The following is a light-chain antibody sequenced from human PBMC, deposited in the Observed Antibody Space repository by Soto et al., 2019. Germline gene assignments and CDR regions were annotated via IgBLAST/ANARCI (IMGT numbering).Light chain of an antibody. CDR3: QQYGRSPAT. V-gene: IGKV3-20*01. CDR2: AAS. J-gene: IGKJ2*01. Sequence: EIVLTQSPGTVSLSPGESATLSCRASQSVSSGYLAWYQQKPGQAPRLLIYAASNRATGIPDRFSGSGSGTDFTLTISRLEPEDFAVYYCQQYGRSPATFGQGTRLDIK. CDR1: QSVSSGY.